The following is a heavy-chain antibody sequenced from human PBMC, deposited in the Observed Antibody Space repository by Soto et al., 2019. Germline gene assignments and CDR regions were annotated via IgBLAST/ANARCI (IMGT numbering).Heavy chain of an antibody. J-gene: IGHJ4*02. CDR1: DSSSTYY. CDR2: IYYSGRT. CDR3: ARSNYVNFDY. D-gene: IGHD4-4*01. V-gene: IGHV4-59*01. Sequence: PSETLSLTCTVDSSSTYYWSWIRQPPGKGLEWIGCIYYSGRTNYNPSLKSRVTISIDTSKNQFSLKLSSVTAADTAVYYCARSNYVNFDYWGQGTQVTVS.